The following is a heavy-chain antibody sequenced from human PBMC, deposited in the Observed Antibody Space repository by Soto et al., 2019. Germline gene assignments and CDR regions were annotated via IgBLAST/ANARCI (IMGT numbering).Heavy chain of an antibody. V-gene: IGHV3-9*01. CDR1: GFTFDVYA. CDR2: INYNSGSV. Sequence: EVQLVESGGGWVQPGRSLRLSCAASGFTFDVYAMHWVRQAPGKGLEWVSGINYNSGSVGYADSVKGRFTISRDNAKNSLHLQMNSLRAEDTAVYYCVKPSGWYPDYWGQGTHVTVSS. J-gene: IGHJ4*02. D-gene: IGHD6-19*01. CDR3: VKPSGWYPDY.